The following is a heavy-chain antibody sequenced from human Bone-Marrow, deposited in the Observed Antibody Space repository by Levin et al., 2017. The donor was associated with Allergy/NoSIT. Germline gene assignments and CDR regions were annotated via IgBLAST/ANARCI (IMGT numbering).Heavy chain of an antibody. J-gene: IGHJ4*02. Sequence: PGGSLRLSCAASGFTFSSYSMNWVRQAPGKGLEWVSSISSSSSYIYYADSVKGRFTISRDNAKNSLYLQMNSLRAEDTAVYYCASLGSGVLRAARTADCGGDCYIDYWGQGTLVTVSS. CDR2: ISSSSSYI. CDR1: GFTFSSYS. D-gene: IGHD2-21*02. CDR3: ASLGSGVLRAARTADCGGDCYIDY. V-gene: IGHV3-21*01.